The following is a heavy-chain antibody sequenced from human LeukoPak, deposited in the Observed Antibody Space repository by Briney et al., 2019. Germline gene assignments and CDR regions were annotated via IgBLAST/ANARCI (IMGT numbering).Heavy chain of an antibody. V-gene: IGHV4-38-2*01. Sequence: SETLSLTCAVSGYSISSGYYWGWIRPPPGKGLEWIGSIYHSGSTYYNPSLKSRVTISVDTSKNQFSLKLSSVTAADTAVYYCARYDFWSGSDNWFDPWGQGTLVTVSS. CDR1: GYSISSGYY. CDR2: IYHSGST. J-gene: IGHJ5*02. D-gene: IGHD3-3*01. CDR3: ARYDFWSGSDNWFDP.